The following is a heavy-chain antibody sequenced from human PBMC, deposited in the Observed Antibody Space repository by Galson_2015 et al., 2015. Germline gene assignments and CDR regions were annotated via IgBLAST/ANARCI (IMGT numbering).Heavy chain of an antibody. CDR3: AKPRRVVAVAGALDS. Sequence: SLRLSCAASGFTFRSYGMHWVRQAPGKGLEWVAVSSYDGTNKYYADSVKGRFTISRDNSKNTLSLQMHSLRDDDTAVYYCAKPRRVVAVAGALDSWGQGTLVTVSS. J-gene: IGHJ4*02. V-gene: IGHV3-30*18. D-gene: IGHD6-19*01. CDR2: SSYDGTNK. CDR1: GFTFRSYG.